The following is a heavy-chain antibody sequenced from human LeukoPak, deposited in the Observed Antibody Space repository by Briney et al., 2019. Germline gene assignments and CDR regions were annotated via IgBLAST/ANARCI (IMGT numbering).Heavy chain of an antibody. CDR3: ARRRSGGRDFYY. CDR1: GGSISSSY. CDR2: IYTSGGT. V-gene: IGHV4-4*09. Sequence: SETLSLTCTVSGGSISSSYWTWIRQPPGKGLEWIGYIYTSGGTNYNPSLKSRVTISVDTSKSQFSLNLSSVTAADTAVYFCARRRSGGRDFYYWGQGTLVTVSS. D-gene: IGHD2-15*01. J-gene: IGHJ4*02.